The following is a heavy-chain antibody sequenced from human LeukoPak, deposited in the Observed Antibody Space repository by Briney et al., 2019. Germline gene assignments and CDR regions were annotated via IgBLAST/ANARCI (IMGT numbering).Heavy chain of an antibody. CDR1: GYTFSTYG. V-gene: IGHV1-18*01. CDR2: ISGYNGNT. Sequence: ASVKVSCKPSGYTFSTYGISWVRQAPGQGLEWMGWISGYNGNTNYAQKLQGRVTLITDTSTSTAYTELRSLRSDDTAVYYCARDLRAGGATGLIHHLDYWGQGTLVTVSS. J-gene: IGHJ4*02. D-gene: IGHD2-8*01. CDR3: ARDLRAGGATGLIHHLDY.